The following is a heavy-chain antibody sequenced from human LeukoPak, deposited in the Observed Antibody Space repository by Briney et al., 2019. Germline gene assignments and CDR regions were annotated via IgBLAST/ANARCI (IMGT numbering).Heavy chain of an antibody. CDR3: ARGSGIVVVPADNWFDP. D-gene: IGHD2-2*01. CDR1: GGTFSSYA. CDR2: IIPIFGTA. Sequence: GASVKVSCKASGGTFSSYAISWVRQAPGQGLEWMGGIIPIFGTANYAQKFQGRVTITTDESTSTAYMELSSLRSEDTAVYYCARGSGIVVVPADNWFDPWGQGTLVTVSS. J-gene: IGHJ5*02. V-gene: IGHV1-69*05.